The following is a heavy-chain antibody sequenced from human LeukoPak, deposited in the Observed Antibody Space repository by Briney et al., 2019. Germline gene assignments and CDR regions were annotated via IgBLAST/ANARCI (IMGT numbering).Heavy chain of an antibody. Sequence: ASVKVSCKASGYTFTGYYMHWVRQAPGQGLEWMGWINPNSGGTNYAQKFQGRVTMARDTSISTAYMELSRLRSDDTAVYYCARGTGVAAALGAVNWFDPWGQGTLVTVSP. D-gene: IGHD6-13*01. CDR1: GYTFTGYY. V-gene: IGHV1-2*02. J-gene: IGHJ5*02. CDR2: INPNSGGT. CDR3: ARGTGVAAALGAVNWFDP.